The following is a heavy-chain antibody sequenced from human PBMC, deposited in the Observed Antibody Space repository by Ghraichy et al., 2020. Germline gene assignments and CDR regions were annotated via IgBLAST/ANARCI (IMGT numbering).Heavy chain of an antibody. J-gene: IGHJ4*02. Sequence: GESLNISCAASGFTFSSYAMSWVRQAPGKGLEWVSAISGSGGSTYYADSVKGRFTISRDNSKNTLYLQMNSLRAEDTAVYYCANTVIGAYYFDYWGQGTLVTVSS. V-gene: IGHV3-23*01. D-gene: IGHD3-16*02. CDR1: GFTFSSYA. CDR2: ISGSGGST. CDR3: ANTVIGAYYFDY.